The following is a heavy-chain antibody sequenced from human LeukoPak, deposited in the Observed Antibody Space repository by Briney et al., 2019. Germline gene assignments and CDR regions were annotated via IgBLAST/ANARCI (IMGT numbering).Heavy chain of an antibody. CDR2: INPDGSTT. CDR1: GFTSGNYG. CDR3: ARGWKDY. V-gene: IGHV3-74*01. D-gene: IGHD1-1*01. Sequence: PGGSLRLSWAASGFTSGNYGMHWVRQDPGKGLVWVSFINPDGSTTNYADSVKGRFTISRDNAKNALYLQMNSLRAEDTAVYYCARGWKDYWGQGTLVTVSS. J-gene: IGHJ4*02.